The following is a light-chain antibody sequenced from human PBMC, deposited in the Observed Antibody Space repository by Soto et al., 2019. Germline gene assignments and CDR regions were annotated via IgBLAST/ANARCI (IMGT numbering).Light chain of an antibody. J-gene: IGKJ1*01. CDR2: DAS. Sequence: ILMTQSPATLSVSPGERATLSCMASQSVSNNLAWSQQKPGQAPRLLIYDASTRAAGIPARFSGSGSGTEFTLTISGLQSEDFAVYYCQQYNNWPPWTFGQGTKVEIK. V-gene: IGKV3-15*01. CDR1: QSVSNN. CDR3: QQYNNWPPWT.